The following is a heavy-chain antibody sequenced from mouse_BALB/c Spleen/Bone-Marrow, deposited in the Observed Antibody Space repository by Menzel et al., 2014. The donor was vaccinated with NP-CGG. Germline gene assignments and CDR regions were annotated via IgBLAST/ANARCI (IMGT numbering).Heavy chain of an antibody. CDR2: IDPSDSET. CDR1: GYTFTSYW. V-gene: IGHV1-69*02. CDR3: ARGDYAMDY. Sequence: VQLQESGAELVKPGAPVKLSCKASGYTFTSYWMNWIKQGPGRGLGWIGRIDPSDSETHYNQKFKDKATLTSDKSSSTAYMELSSLTSEDSAVYYCARGDYAMDYWGQGTSVTVSS. J-gene: IGHJ4*01.